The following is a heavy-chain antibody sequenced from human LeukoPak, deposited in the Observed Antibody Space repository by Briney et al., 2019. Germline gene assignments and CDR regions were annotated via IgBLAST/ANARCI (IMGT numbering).Heavy chain of an antibody. CDR2: INPNSGGT. CDR3: ARPWSRTTTRLLFDY. V-gene: IGHV1-2*02. CDR1: GYTFTGYY. J-gene: IGHJ4*02. D-gene: IGHD3-3*01. Sequence: GASVKVSCKASGYTFTGYYMHWVRQAPGQGLEWMGWINPNSGGTNYAQKFQGRVTMTRDTSISTAYMELSRLRSDDTAVYYCARPWSRTTTRLLFDYWGQGTLVTVSS.